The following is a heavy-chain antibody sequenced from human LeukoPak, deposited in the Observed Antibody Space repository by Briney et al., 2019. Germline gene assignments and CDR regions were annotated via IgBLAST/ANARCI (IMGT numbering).Heavy chain of an antibody. CDR3: AKIGSGYGDAFDI. D-gene: IGHD2-2*03. CDR2: ISYDGSNK. Sequence: GGSLRLSCVVSGFTFSNAWMSWVRQAPGKGLEWVAVISYDGSNKYYADSVKGRFTISRDNSKNTLYLQMNSLRAEDTAVYYCAKIGSGYGDAFDIWGQGTMVTVSS. CDR1: GFTFSNAW. J-gene: IGHJ3*02. V-gene: IGHV3-30*18.